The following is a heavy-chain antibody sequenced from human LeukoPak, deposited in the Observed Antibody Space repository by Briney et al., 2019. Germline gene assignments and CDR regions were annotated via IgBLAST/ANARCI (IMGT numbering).Heavy chain of an antibody. CDR2: IYPGDSDT. Sequence: GESLKISCKGSGYSFTSYWIGWVRQRPGKGLEWVGIIYPGDSDTRYSPSFQAQVTISADKSISTDYLQWSSLKASDTAMYYCARLSLYYFDYWGQGTLVTVSS. J-gene: IGHJ4*02. CDR1: GYSFTSYW. V-gene: IGHV5-51*01. CDR3: ARLSLYYFDY.